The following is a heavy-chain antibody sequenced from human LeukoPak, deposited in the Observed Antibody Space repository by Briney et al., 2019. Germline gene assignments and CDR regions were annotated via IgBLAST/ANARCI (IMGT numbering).Heavy chain of an antibody. V-gene: IGHV4-39*01. CDR2: IYYSGST. D-gene: IGHD4-17*01. CDR1: GGSISSSSYY. J-gene: IGHJ4*02. Sequence: SETLSLTCTVSGGSISSSSYYWGWIRPPPGKGLEWIGSIYYSGSTYYNPSLKSRVTISVDTSKNQFSLKLSSVAAADTAVYYCATQETTTDYWGQGTLVTVSS. CDR3: ATQETTTDY.